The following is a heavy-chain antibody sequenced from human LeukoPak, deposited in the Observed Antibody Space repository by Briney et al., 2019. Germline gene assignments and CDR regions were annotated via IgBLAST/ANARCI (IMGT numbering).Heavy chain of an antibody. V-gene: IGHV4-34*01. Sequence: SETLSLTCAVYGGSFSGYYWSWIRQPSGKGLEWIGEINHSGSTNYNPSLKSRVTISVDTSKNQFSLKLSSVTAADTAVYYCASGIRGRGLFDYWGQGTLVTVSS. CDR2: INHSGST. CDR1: GGSFSGYY. CDR3: ASGIRGRGLFDY. D-gene: IGHD2-2*02. J-gene: IGHJ4*02.